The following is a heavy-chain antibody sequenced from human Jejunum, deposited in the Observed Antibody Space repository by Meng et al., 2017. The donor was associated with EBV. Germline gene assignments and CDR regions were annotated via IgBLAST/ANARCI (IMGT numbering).Heavy chain of an antibody. CDR3: ARRTGDYVVGY. D-gene: IGHD2-8*02. V-gene: IGHV4-34*01. J-gene: IGHJ4*02. CDR2: VHLSGIT. CDR1: XXXLRGYY. Sequence: QXHLWXXGLSCPPXXXPLTCAFYXXXLRGYYWSWFRQPPGRGLEYIGEVHLSGITYYTPSLKSRVTMSVDASKNQFSLRLTSVTAADTAVYYCARRTGDYVVGYWGQGTLVTVSS.